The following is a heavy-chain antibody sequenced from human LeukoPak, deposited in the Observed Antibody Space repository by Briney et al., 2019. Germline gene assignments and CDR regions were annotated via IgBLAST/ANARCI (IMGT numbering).Heavy chain of an antibody. V-gene: IGHV1-69*04. CDR3: AREGGDTMVRGVILRAWFDP. D-gene: IGHD3-10*01. Sequence: EASVKVSCKASGGMFSTTAISWVRQAPGQGLEWMGRIIPILGIANYAQKFQGRVTITADKSTSTAYMELSSLRSEDTAVYYCAREGGDTMVRGVILRAWFDPWGQGTLVTVSS. CDR2: IIPILGIA. J-gene: IGHJ5*02. CDR1: GGMFSTTA.